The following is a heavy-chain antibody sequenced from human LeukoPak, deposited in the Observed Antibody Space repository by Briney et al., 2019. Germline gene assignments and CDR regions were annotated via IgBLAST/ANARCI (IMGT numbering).Heavy chain of an antibody. CDR3: ARVRQGYSSSWSAFDI. V-gene: IGHV5-51*01. D-gene: IGHD6-13*01. Sequence: GESLKISCKGSGYSFTTYWIGWVRQMPGEGLEWVGIIYPGDSNTRYSPSFQGQVTISADKSISTAYLQWGSLKASDSAIYYCARVRQGYSSSWSAFDIWGQGTMVTVSS. J-gene: IGHJ3*02. CDR1: GYSFTTYW. CDR2: IYPGDSNT.